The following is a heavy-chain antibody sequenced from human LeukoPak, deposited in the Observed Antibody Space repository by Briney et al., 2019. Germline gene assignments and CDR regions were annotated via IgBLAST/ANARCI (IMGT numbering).Heavy chain of an antibody. Sequence: ASVKVSCKASGYTFTGYYMHWMRQAPGQGLEWMGWINPNSGGTNYAQKFQGRVTMTRDTSISTAYMELSRLRSDDTAVFYCARGDSSPYYYFDYWGQGTLVTVSS. CDR1: GYTFTGYY. D-gene: IGHD3-22*01. V-gene: IGHV1-2*02. CDR2: INPNSGGT. CDR3: ARGDSSPYYYFDY. J-gene: IGHJ4*02.